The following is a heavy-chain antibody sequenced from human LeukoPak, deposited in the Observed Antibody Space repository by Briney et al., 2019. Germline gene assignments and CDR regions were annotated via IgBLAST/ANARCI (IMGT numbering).Heavy chain of an antibody. Sequence: ASVTVSCTASGYSFISNHIYWVRQAPGQGLELMGWIMPDISESRSAQNFQGRVTMTWDTSITSAYMELSSLTSDDTAVYFCAREAGVKGLDVWGQGTMVTVSS. CDR1: GYSFISNH. CDR3: AREAGVKGLDV. J-gene: IGHJ3*01. CDR2: IMPDISES. V-gene: IGHV1-2*02.